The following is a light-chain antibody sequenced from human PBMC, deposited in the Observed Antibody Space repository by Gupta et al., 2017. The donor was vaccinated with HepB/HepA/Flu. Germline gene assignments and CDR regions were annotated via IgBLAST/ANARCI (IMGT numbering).Light chain of an antibody. CDR3: AAWDDTLNGPV. CDR2: MNT. CDR1: SSNFGLNT. V-gene: IGLV1-44*01. J-gene: IGLJ3*02. Sequence: QSVLTQPPSASGTPGQRVTISCSGSSSNFGLNTVNWYQHLPGTAPKLLIYMNTQRPSGVPDRFLGSKSATSASLAISGLQPEDEADYDCAAWDDTLNGPVCGGGTKLTV.